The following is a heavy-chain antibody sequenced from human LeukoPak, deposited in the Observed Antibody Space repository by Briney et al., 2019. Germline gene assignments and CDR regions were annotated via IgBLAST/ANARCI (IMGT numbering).Heavy chain of an antibody. Sequence: SGTLSLTCTVSGGSIDSYYWSWIGQPPGKGLEGVGYIYYTGSTEDHPSLKSRVTISLDTSKNQFSLQLTSVTAADTAVYYCARVYQSAEYYFDYWGQGNLVSVSS. CDR2: IYYTGST. J-gene: IGHJ4*02. V-gene: IGHV4-59*01. CDR3: ARVYQSAEYYFDY. D-gene: IGHD2-2*01. CDR1: GGSIDSYY.